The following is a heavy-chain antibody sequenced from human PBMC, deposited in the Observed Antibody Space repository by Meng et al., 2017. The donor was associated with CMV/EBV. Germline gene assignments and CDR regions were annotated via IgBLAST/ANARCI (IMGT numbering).Heavy chain of an antibody. Sequence: GGSLRLSCAASGFTFSSDWISWVRQAPGKGLEWVANIKQDGSEKYYVDSVKGRFTISRDNAKNSLYLQMNSLRAEDTAVYYCARTELELYFDYWGEGTLVTVSS. D-gene: IGHD1-7*01. V-gene: IGHV3-7*01. CDR1: GFTFSSDW. CDR3: ARTELELYFDY. CDR2: IKQDGSEK. J-gene: IGHJ4*02.